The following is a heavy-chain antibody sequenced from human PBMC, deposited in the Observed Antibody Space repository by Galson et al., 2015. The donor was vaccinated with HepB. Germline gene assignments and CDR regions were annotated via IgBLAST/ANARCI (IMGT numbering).Heavy chain of an antibody. D-gene: IGHD3-10*01. V-gene: IGHV3-33*01. J-gene: IGHJ4*02. Sequence: SLRLSCAASGFTFSSNAMHWVRQAPGKGLEWVALIWHDGSNKYYADSVKGRFTISRDNSKNTLYLQMNRLRVEDTALYYCAREVYGSYFDYWGQGTLVTVSS. CDR3: AREVYGSYFDY. CDR2: IWHDGSNK. CDR1: GFTFSSNA.